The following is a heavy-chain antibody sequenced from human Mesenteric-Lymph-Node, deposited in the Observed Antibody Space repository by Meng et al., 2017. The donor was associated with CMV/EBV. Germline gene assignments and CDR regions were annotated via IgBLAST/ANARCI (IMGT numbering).Heavy chain of an antibody. CDR3: ARAALVPAASPSPFDY. Sequence: GGSLRLSCAASGFTFSSYAMSWVRQAPGKGLEWVSYISSSYIYYAASVTGRFTISRDNAKNSLYLQMNSLRAEDTAVYYCARAALVPAASPSPFDYWGQGTLVTVSS. CDR1: GFTFSSYA. J-gene: IGHJ4*02. V-gene: IGHV3-21*05. CDR2: ISSSYI. D-gene: IGHD2-2*01.